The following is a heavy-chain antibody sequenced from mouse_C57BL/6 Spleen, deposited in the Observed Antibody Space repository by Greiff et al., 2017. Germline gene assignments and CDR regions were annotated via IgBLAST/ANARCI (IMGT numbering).Heavy chain of an antibody. CDR2: IYPGDGAT. CDR1: GYAFSSYW. V-gene: IGHV1-80*01. J-gene: IGHJ1*03. Sequence: QVQLQQSGAELVKPGASVKISCKASGYAFSSYWMNWVKQRPGKGLEGIGQIYPGDGATNYNGKFKGKATLTADKSSSTAYMQLSSLTSEDSAVYFCARDYYGSSYGNWYFDVWGTGTTVTVSS. D-gene: IGHD1-1*01. CDR3: ARDYYGSSYGNWYFDV.